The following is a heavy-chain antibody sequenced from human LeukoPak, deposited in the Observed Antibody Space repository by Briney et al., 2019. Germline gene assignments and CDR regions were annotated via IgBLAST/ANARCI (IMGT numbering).Heavy chain of an antibody. V-gene: IGHV3-74*01. J-gene: IGHJ3*02. Sequence: GGSLRLSCAASGFTFSSYWMHWVRQAPGKGLVWVSCINSDGSSTTYADSVKGRFTISRDNAKNTLYLQMNSLRAEDTAVYYCARDWDLYYYDSSGYHYSDAFDIWGQGTMVTVSS. CDR2: INSDGSST. CDR3: ARDWDLYYYDSSGYHYSDAFDI. CDR1: GFTFSSYW. D-gene: IGHD3-22*01.